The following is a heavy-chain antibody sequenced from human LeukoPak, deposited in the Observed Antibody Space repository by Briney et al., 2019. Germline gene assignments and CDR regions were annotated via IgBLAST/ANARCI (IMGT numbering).Heavy chain of an antibody. V-gene: IGHV3-7*01. CDR1: GFTFSHAW. CDR2: IRQDGNEK. J-gene: IGHJ4*02. CDR3: ARLRAAQTYDY. Sequence: GGSLRLSCAGYGFTFSHAWMSWVRQGPGKGLEWVANIRQDGNEKYYVDSVKGRFTISRDNAKNSLYLQMNSLRAEDTAVYYCARLRAAQTYDYWGQGTLVTVSS. D-gene: IGHD6-13*01.